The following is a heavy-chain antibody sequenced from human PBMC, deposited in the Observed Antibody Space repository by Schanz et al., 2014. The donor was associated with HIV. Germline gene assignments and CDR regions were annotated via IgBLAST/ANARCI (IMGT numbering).Heavy chain of an antibody. V-gene: IGHV3-23*01. CDR1: GFAFSNYA. Sequence: EVQLSESGGGSILSGGPLRLSCAASGFAFSNYAMTWVRQAPGKGLEWVSAISGGSTYYADSVKGRFTISRDNSKNTLYLHMNNLRAEDTAVYYCAKSLPIETATITYFDYWGQGTLVTVSS. CDR3: AKSLPIETATITYFDY. J-gene: IGHJ4*02. D-gene: IGHD1-20*01. CDR2: ISGGST.